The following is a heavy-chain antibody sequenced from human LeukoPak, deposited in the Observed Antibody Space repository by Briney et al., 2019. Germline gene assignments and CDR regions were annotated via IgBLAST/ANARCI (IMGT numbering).Heavy chain of an antibody. CDR2: MSHSAGT. J-gene: IGHJ5*02. Sequence: KPSETLSLTCSVSGYSISSGYYWGWIRQPPGKGLEWIGSMSHSAGTYQNPSLKSRVTISIDTSKNQFFLKVNSVTAADTAVYYCARSGADYIWGSYRFGSWFDPWGQGTLVTVSS. CDR1: GYSISSGYY. V-gene: IGHV4-38-2*02. D-gene: IGHD3-16*02. CDR3: ARSGADYIWGSYRFGSWFDP.